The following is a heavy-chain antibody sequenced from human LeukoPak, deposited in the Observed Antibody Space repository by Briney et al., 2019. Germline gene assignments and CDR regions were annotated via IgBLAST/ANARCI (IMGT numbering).Heavy chain of an antibody. D-gene: IGHD6-19*01. CDR1: GFTFSSYG. CDR3: ASSSGWYRGYYFDY. J-gene: IGHJ4*02. CDR2: IRYDGSNK. Sequence: GGSLRLSCAASGFTFSSYGMHWVRQAPGKGLEWVAFIRYDGSNKYYADSVKGRFTISRDNSKNTLYLQMNSLRAEDTAVYYCASSSGWYRGYYFDYWGQGTLATVSS. V-gene: IGHV3-30*02.